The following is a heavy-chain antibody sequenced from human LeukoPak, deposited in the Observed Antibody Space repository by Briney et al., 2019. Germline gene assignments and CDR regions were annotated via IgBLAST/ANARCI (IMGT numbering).Heavy chain of an antibody. CDR1: GGSISSSSYY. V-gene: IGHV4-39*07. CDR2: IYYSGST. J-gene: IGHJ4*02. CDR3: ARDHAWGGFDY. D-gene: IGHD3-10*01. Sequence: PAETLPLTCTVSGGSISSSSYYWGWILQPPGKGREWIGSIYYSGSTYYNPSLKSRVTISVDTSKNQFSLKMSSVTAADTAVYYCARDHAWGGFDYWGQGTLVTVSS.